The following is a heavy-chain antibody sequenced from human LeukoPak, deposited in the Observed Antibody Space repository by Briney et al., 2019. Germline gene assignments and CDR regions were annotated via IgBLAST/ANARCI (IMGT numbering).Heavy chain of an antibody. CDR1: GFTFSSYG. CDR3: AKRQNFVAVVPAAIGWYFDV. Sequence: GGSLRLSCATSGFTFSSYGLSWVRQAPGKGLEWVSAISSSGGSTYYADSVRGRFTISRDNSENTVYLQMNSLRAADTAVYYCAKRQNFVAVVPAAIGWYFDVWGRGTVVTVSS. D-gene: IGHD2-2*02. V-gene: IGHV3-23*01. J-gene: IGHJ2*01. CDR2: ISSSGGST.